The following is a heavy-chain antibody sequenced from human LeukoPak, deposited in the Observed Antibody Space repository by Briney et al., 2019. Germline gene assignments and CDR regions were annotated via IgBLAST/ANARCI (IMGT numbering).Heavy chain of an antibody. Sequence: GSSVKVSCKASGGTFSSYAISWVRQAPGQGLEWMGGIIPIFGTANYAQKFQGRVTITADESTSTAYMELSSLRSEDTAVYYCARDGGYDSNGWYGYYYYYYMDVWGRGTTVTVSS. CDR1: GGTFSSYA. CDR2: IIPIFGTA. D-gene: IGHD6-19*01. J-gene: IGHJ6*03. V-gene: IGHV1-69*01. CDR3: ARDGGYDSNGWYGYYYYYYMDV.